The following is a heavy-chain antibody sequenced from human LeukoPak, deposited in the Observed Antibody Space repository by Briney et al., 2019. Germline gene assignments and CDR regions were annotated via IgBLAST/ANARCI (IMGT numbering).Heavy chain of an antibody. V-gene: IGHV3-7*01. J-gene: IGHJ4*02. CDR1: GFTFSSYW. CDR2: IKQDGSEK. D-gene: IGHD2-2*02. Sequence: GGSLGLSCAASGFTFSSYWMSWVRQAPGKGLEWVANIKQDGSEKYYVDSVKGRFTISRDNAKNSLYLQMNSLRAEDTAVYYCARVSVRRNRYCSSTSCYNTDYFDYWGQGTLVTVSS. CDR3: ARVSVRRNRYCSSTSCYNTDYFDY.